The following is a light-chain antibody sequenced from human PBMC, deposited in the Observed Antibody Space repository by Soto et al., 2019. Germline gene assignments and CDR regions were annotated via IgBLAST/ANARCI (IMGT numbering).Light chain of an antibody. J-gene: IGKJ1*01. Sequence: EIVLTQSPGTLSLSPGERATLSCRASQSVRSNYLAWYQQKPGQGPRLLIYGASSRATGIPDRFSGSGSGTDFTLTISRLEPEDFAVYYCQQYGSSSWTFGQGTKVDIK. V-gene: IGKV3-20*01. CDR3: QQYGSSSWT. CDR1: QSVRSNY. CDR2: GAS.